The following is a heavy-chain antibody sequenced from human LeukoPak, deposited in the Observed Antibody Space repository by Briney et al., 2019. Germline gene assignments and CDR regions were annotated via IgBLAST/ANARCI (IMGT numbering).Heavy chain of an antibody. V-gene: IGHV3-15*01. CDR2: IRSKADSGTA. Sequence: GGSLRLSCAASGFTLSDVWMSWVRQAPEKGLEWVAHIRSKADSGTADYAAPVKGRFTISRDDSENTLYLQMNSLRAEDTALYYCTTLRAIWGQGTLVTVSS. CDR1: GFTLSDVW. J-gene: IGHJ4*02. CDR3: TTLRAI.